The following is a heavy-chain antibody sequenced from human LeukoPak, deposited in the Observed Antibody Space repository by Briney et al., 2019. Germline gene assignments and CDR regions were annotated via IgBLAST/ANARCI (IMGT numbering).Heavy chain of an antibody. V-gene: IGHV4-61*02. J-gene: IGHJ4*02. D-gene: IGHD3-3*01. CDR2: ISSGGTT. Sequence: SETLSLTCTVSGGSISSSGFYWTWIRQPAGKGLEWIGRISSGGTTNYNPSLKGRLTISLDTSKNQFSLQVNSVTAADTAVYYCARDRSGSYFDYWGQGTLVTVSS. CDR1: GGSISSSGFY. CDR3: ARDRSGSYFDY.